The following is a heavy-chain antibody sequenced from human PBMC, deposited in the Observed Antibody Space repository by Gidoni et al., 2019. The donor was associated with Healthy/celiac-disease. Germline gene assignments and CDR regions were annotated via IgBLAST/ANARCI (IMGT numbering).Heavy chain of an antibody. J-gene: IGHJ3*02. Sequence: QITSKEPGPTLVKPTQTLTPTCTLPGFSLSTSGVGVGWIRQPPGKALEWLALIYWDDDTRYSPSLNSRLTITKDTSNHQVVLTVTNMDPVYTATYCWTHTLPYYDFWSGYFSCLPDAFDIWGQGTMVTVSS. D-gene: IGHD3-3*01. CDR1: GFSLSTSGVG. V-gene: IGHV2-5*02. CDR2: IYWDDDT. CDR3: THTLPYYDFWSGYFSCLPDAFDI.